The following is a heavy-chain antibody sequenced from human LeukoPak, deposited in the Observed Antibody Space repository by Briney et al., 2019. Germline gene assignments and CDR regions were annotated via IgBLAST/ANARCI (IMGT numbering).Heavy chain of an antibody. V-gene: IGHV3-23*01. J-gene: IGHJ4*02. CDR1: GFTISSHS. CDR2: ISGSGDRT. D-gene: IGHD3-16*01. CDR3: AKDGSIVYSYTYLDY. Sequence: PGGSLRLSCAASGFTISSHSMNWVRQAPGRGLEWVSSISGSGDRTHHADPVKGRFTISRDNSKNTLYLQMNSLRAEDTAVYYCAKDGSIVYSYTYLDYWGQGTLVTVSS.